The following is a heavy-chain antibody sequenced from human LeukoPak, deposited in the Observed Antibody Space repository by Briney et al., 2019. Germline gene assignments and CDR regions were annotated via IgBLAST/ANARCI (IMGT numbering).Heavy chain of an antibody. Sequence: PSGTLSLTCAVSGGSISSSNWWSWVRQPPGKGLEWIGEIYHSGSTNYNPSLKSRVTISVDKSKYQFSLKLSSVTAADTAVYYCARVSLQYYYGSGSYSYDYWGQGTLVTVSS. V-gene: IGHV4-4*02. CDR1: GGSISSSNW. D-gene: IGHD3-10*01. CDR3: ARVSLQYYYGSGSYSYDY. J-gene: IGHJ4*02. CDR2: IYHSGST.